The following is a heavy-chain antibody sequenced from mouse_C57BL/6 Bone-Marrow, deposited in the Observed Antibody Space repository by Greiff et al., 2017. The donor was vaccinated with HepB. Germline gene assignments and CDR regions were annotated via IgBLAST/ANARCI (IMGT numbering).Heavy chain of an antibody. CDR3: ARRGAYYFDY. Sequence: VQLQQSGPVLVKPGASVKMSCKASGYTFTDYYMNWVKQSHGKSLEWIGVINPYHGGTSYNQKFKGKATLTVDKSSSTAYMELNSLTSEDSAVYYCARRGAYYFDYWGQGTTLTVSS. CDR2: INPYHGGT. J-gene: IGHJ2*01. CDR1: GYTFTDYY. V-gene: IGHV1-19*01.